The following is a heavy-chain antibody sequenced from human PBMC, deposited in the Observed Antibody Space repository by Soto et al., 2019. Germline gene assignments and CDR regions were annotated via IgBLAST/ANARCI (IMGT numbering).Heavy chain of an antibody. CDR3: AKSVAVADLPPWDYFDY. Sequence: GGSLRLSCAASGFTFDDYAMHWVRQAPGKGLEWVSGISWNSGSIGYADSVKGRFTISRDNAKNSLYLQMNSLRAEDTALYYCAKSVAVADLPPWDYFDYWGQGTLVTVSS. J-gene: IGHJ4*02. CDR1: GFTFDDYA. CDR2: ISWNSGSI. V-gene: IGHV3-9*01. D-gene: IGHD6-19*01.